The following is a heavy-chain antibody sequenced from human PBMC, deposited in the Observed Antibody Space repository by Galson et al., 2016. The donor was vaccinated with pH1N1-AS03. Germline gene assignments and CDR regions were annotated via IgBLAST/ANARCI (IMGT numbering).Heavy chain of an antibody. J-gene: IGHJ4*02. D-gene: IGHD3-22*01. Sequence: SLRLSCAASGFPFSNSGMHWVRQAPGKGLEWVALIWYDGSSQYYTDSVKGRFTISRDNSENTLYLQMNSLRPEDTAMYYCVVWHSSAVRWGFDYWGQGTLVTVSS. CDR1: GFPFSNSG. CDR3: VVWHSSAVRWGFDY. V-gene: IGHV3-33*01. CDR2: IWYDGSSQ.